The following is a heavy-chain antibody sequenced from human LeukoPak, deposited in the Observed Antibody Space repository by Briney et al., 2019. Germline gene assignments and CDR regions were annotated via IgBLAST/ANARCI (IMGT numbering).Heavy chain of an antibody. J-gene: IGHJ5*02. CDR3: ARDLAMARGVINWFDP. V-gene: IGHV4-4*07. CDR1: GGSISSYY. CDR2: IYTSGST. D-gene: IGHD3-10*01. Sequence: PSETLSLTCTVSGGSISSYYWSWIRQPAGKGLEWIGRIYTSGSTNYNPSLKSRVTMSVDTPKNQFSLKLSSVTAADTAVYYCARDLAMARGVINWFDPWGQGTLVTVSS.